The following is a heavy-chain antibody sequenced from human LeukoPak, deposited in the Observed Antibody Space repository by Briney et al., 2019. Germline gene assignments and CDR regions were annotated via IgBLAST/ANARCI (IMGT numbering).Heavy chain of an antibody. CDR1: GGSISSYY. D-gene: IGHD3-22*01. J-gene: IGHJ4*02. Sequence: SETLSLTCTVSGGSISSYYWSWIRQPPGKGLEGIGYIYYSGSTNYNPSLTSRVTISVDTSKNQFSLKLSSVTAADTAVYYCARVYYYDSSGYQYYFDYWGQGTLVTVSS. CDR3: ARVYYYDSSGYQYYFDY. V-gene: IGHV4-59*01. CDR2: IYYSGST.